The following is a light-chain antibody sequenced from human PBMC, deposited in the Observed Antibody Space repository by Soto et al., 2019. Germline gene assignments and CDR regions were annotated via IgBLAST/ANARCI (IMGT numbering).Light chain of an antibody. Sequence: QSALTQPASVSGSPGQSITISCTGTRSDIGAYNFVSWYQQHPGEVPKLILYDVNVRPSGVSNRFSGSKSGNTASLTISGLQAEDEAAYYRTSWTTSTTMIFGGGTQLTVL. V-gene: IGLV2-14*03. CDR1: RSDIGAYNF. J-gene: IGLJ7*01. CDR3: TSWTTSTTMI. CDR2: DVN.